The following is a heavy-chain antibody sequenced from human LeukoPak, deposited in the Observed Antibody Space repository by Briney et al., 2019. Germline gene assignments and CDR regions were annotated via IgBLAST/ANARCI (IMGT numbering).Heavy chain of an antibody. CDR2: ISYDGSNK. J-gene: IGHJ4*02. CDR1: GFTFSSYG. Sequence: PGRSLRLSCAASGFTFSSYGMHWVRRAPGKGLEWVAVISYDGSNKYYADSVKGRFTISRDNSKNTLYLQMNSLRAEDTAVYYCAKDPSYGDYVGYFDYWGQGTLVTVSS. CDR3: AKDPSYGDYVGYFDY. D-gene: IGHD4-17*01. V-gene: IGHV3-30*18.